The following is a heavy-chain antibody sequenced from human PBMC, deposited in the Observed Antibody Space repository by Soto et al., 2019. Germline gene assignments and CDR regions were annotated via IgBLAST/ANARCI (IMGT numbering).Heavy chain of an antibody. D-gene: IGHD4-4*01. CDR2: ISSSGGSL. Sequence: GGSLRLSCAASGFTFSNSAMNWVRQAPGKGLEWVSSISSSGGSLYYADSVKGRFTISRDNSKNTLYLQMDSLRAEDTAVYFCAKAARYSNSKGYSYYYMDVWGKGTTVTVSS. J-gene: IGHJ6*03. CDR3: AKAARYSNSKGYSYYYMDV. V-gene: IGHV3-23*01. CDR1: GFTFSNSA.